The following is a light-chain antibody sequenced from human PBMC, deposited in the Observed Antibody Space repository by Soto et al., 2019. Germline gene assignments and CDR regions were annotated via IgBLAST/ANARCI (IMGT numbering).Light chain of an antibody. V-gene: IGLV2-14*01. CDR3: SSYTNINSSAFL. J-gene: IGLJ1*01. CDR1: SGDIGSYNR. Sequence: QSVLTQPASVSGSPGQSITISCTGTSGDIGSYNRVSWYQQHPGKAPKLIIYEVTDRPSGVSNRFSGSKSGNTASLTISGLQAEDESEYYCSSYTNINSSAFLFGPGTKFTGL. CDR2: EVT.